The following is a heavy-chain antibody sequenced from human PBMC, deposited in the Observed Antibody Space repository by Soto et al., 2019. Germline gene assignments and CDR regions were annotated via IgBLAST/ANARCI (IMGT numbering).Heavy chain of an antibody. D-gene: IGHD2-15*01. CDR3: ARGGGFSPYYYNLDV. J-gene: IGHJ6*02. V-gene: IGHV1-46*02. CDR1: GYTLNTYY. Sequence: ASVEVSCKXSGYTLNTYYMHWVRQAPGQGPEWMGIINPRGGGTTYAQNFQDRVTMTSDTSSSTVYMELSSLRSEDTAVYYCARGGGFSPYYYNLDVWGQGTTVTVSS. CDR2: INPRGGGT.